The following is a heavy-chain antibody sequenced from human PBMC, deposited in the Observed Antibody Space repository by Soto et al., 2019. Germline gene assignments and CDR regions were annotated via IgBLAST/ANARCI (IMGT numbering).Heavy chain of an antibody. CDR2: IYYTGGT. J-gene: IGHJ4*02. Sequence: SETLSLTCTVSGDSISSGDYYWSWIRQPPGKGLEWIGYIYYTGGTYYNPSLKSRLSISVDTSKNQFSLSLHSVTAADTAVYYCARGGGEYDYWGPGTLVTVSS. CDR1: GDSISSGDYY. V-gene: IGHV4-30-4*01. CDR3: ARGGGEYDY. D-gene: IGHD4-17*01.